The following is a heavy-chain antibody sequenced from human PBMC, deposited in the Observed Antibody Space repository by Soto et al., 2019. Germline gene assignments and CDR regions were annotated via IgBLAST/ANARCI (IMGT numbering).Heavy chain of an antibody. CDR3: ARLEGLATISYYFDF. Sequence: QLQLQESGPGLVKPSETLALTCSVSGDSINSDKYYWRGIRQPPGKGLEWIESIYFRGNTYYNPSLQTRVTISLDKSKSQFSLKLHSVTAADSVVYFCARLEGLATISYYFDFLGKGALVTVSS. J-gene: IGHJ4*02. D-gene: IGHD3-9*01. CDR1: GDSINSDKYY. CDR2: IYFRGNT. V-gene: IGHV4-39*01.